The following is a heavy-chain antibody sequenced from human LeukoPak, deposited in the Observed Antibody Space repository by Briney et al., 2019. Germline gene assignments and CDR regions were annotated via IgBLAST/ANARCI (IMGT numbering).Heavy chain of an antibody. CDR3: ARHGDSRSRKPDY. J-gene: IGHJ4*02. CDR1: GYKFSIDW. V-gene: IGHV5-51*01. CDR2: IYPDDSDI. D-gene: IGHD6-6*01. Sequence: GESLKISCKASGYKFSIDWIGWVRQMPGKGLEWMGVIYPDDSDIRYSPSFQGQVTISADTSISTAYLQWGSLKASDTAMYYCARHGDSRSRKPDYWGQGTLVTVSS.